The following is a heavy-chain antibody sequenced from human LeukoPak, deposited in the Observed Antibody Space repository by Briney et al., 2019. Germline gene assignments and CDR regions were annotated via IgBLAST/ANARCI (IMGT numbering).Heavy chain of an antibody. V-gene: IGHV3-21*01. CDR3: ARSIAAADFAPIDY. D-gene: IGHD6-13*01. CDR2: ISSSSSYI. CDR1: GFTFSSYS. Sequence: RGSLRLSCAASGFTFSSYSMNWVRQAPGKGLEWVSSISSSSSYIYYADSVKGRFTLSRDNAKNSLYLQMNSLRAEDTAVYYCARSIAAADFAPIDYWGQGTLVTVSS. J-gene: IGHJ4*02.